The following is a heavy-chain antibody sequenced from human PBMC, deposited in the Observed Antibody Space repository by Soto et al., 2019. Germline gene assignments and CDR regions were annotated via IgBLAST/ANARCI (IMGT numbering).Heavy chain of an antibody. Sequence: GGSLRLSCVASGFNFNNYNLHWVRQAPGNSLKSVAVISFDGTTDYYADSVKGRFTVSRDNFKNILSLQMDGLRPEDTAVYYCARDNRDCSSFNCYNPGRVFGLDVWGQGTTVTVSS. CDR2: ISFDGTTD. V-gene: IGHV3-30-3*01. D-gene: IGHD2-2*02. J-gene: IGHJ6*02. CDR1: GFNFNNYN. CDR3: ARDNRDCSSFNCYNPGRVFGLDV.